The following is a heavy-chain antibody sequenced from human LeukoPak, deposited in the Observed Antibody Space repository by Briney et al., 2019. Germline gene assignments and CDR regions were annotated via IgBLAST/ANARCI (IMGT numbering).Heavy chain of an antibody. D-gene: IGHD3-3*01. CDR3: AREGGFYRPFDY. CDR1: GGSVTSTNW. J-gene: IGHJ4*02. Sequence: TSETLSLTCDVSGGSVTSTNWWTWVRQPPGKGLEWIGEVHLDGRTNYNPSLKRRLIMSVDLPEHHISLKLTSVTAADTAVYYCAREGGFYRPFDYWGQGTLVTVSS. V-gene: IGHV4-4*02. CDR2: VHLDGRT.